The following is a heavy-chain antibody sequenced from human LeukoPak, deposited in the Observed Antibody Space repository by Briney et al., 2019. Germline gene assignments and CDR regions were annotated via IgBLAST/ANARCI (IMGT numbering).Heavy chain of an antibody. V-gene: IGHV1-18*04. CDR2: ISAYNGNT. Sequence: ASVKVSCKASGYTFTGYYMHWVRQAPGQGLEWMGWISAYNGNTNYAQKLQGRVTMTTDTSTSTAYMELRSLRSDDTAVYYCARGGGAQYYYDSSGYYPPSYWGQGTLVTVSS. J-gene: IGHJ4*02. D-gene: IGHD3-22*01. CDR1: GYTFTGYY. CDR3: ARGGGAQYYYDSSGYYPPSY.